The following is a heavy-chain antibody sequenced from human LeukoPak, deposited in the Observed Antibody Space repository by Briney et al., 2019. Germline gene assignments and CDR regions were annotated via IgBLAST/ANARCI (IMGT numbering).Heavy chain of an antibody. CDR1: GFTFSTYG. Sequence: GGSLRLSCAASGFTFSTYGMHWVRQAPGKGLEWVAVISYDGSNKYYADSVKGRLTISRDNSKNTLYLRMNSLRAEDTAVYYCAKGRPYYYGSGSYYYYAMDVWGQGTTVTVSS. CDR3: AKGRPYYYGSGSYYYYAMDV. V-gene: IGHV3-30*18. D-gene: IGHD3-10*01. CDR2: ISYDGSNK. J-gene: IGHJ6*02.